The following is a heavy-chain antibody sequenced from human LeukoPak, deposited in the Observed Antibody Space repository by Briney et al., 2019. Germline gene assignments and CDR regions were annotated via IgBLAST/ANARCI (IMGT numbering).Heavy chain of an antibody. J-gene: IGHJ4*02. Sequence: ASVKVSCKASGYTFTGYYMHWVRQAPGQGLGWMGWINPNSGGTNYAQKFQGWVTMTRDTSISTAYTELSRLRSDDTAVYYCARDFTSYDGYNYYFDYWGQGTLVTVSS. CDR1: GYTFTGYY. CDR2: INPNSGGT. CDR3: ARDFTSYDGYNYYFDY. V-gene: IGHV1-2*04. D-gene: IGHD5-24*01.